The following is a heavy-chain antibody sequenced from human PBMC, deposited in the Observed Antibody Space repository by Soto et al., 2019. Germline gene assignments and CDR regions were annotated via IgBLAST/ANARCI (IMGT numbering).Heavy chain of an antibody. CDR2: IYYSGST. CDR3: ARADYYDSSGSFWFDP. V-gene: IGHV4-30-4*01. D-gene: IGHD3-22*01. Sequence: SETLSLTCTVSGGSISSGDYYWSWIRQPPGKGLEWIGYIYYSGSTYYNPSLKSRVTISVDTSKNQFSLKLSSVTAADTAVYYCARADYYDSSGSFWFDPWGQGTLVTVSS. CDR1: GGSISSGDYY. J-gene: IGHJ5*02.